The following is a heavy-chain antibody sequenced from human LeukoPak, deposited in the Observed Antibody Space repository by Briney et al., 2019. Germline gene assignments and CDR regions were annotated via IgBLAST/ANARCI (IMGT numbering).Heavy chain of an antibody. D-gene: IGHD1-26*01. CDR2: INPNSGGT. Sequence: ASVKVSCKASGYTFTGYYMHWVRQAPGHGLEWMGRINPNSGGTNYAQKFQGRVTMTRDTSISTAYMELSRLRSDDTAVYYCARDLRVGATTQETFDYWGQGTLVTVSS. V-gene: IGHV1-2*06. J-gene: IGHJ4*02. CDR1: GYTFTGYY. CDR3: ARDLRVGATTQETFDY.